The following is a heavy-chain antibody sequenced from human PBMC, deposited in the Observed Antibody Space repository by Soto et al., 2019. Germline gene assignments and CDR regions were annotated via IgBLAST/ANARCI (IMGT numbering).Heavy chain of an antibody. V-gene: IGHV3-23*01. CDR2: ISSGADTT. CDR3: AASIFYYGMDV. J-gene: IGHJ6*02. Sequence: PGGSLRLSCAASGIIFSNFAMSWVRQAPGKGLEWVSAISSGADTTYYADSVRGRFTITTTYLQWSSLKASDTAIYYCAASIFYYGMDVWGQGTTVTVSS. CDR1: GIIFSNFA.